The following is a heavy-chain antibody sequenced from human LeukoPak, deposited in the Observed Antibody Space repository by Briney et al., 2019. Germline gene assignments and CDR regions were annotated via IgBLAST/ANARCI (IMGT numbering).Heavy chain of an antibody. D-gene: IGHD4-17*01. CDR2: ISSSSSYI. CDR1: GFTFSSYI. Sequence: GGSLRLSCAASGFTFSSYIMNWVRQAPGKGLELVSSISSSSSYIYYADSVTGRFTISRDNAKNSLYLQMNSLRPEDTAVYYCAAGDSFDYWGQGSLVTVSS. V-gene: IGHV3-21*01. J-gene: IGHJ4*02. CDR3: AAGDSFDY.